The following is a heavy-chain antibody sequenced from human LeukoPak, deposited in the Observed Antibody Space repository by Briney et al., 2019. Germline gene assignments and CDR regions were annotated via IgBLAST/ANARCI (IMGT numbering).Heavy chain of an antibody. CDR3: AREMGSLEH. J-gene: IGHJ1*01. CDR2: IIPMFNII. V-gene: IGHV1-69*01. Sequence: ASVKVSCKASGGTFSSYGISWVRQAPGQGLEWMGGIIPMFNIITYAQNFQGRVTFTADESTTTAYMELSSLRSEDTAMYYCAREMGSLEHWGQGTLVIVSS. CDR1: GGTFSSYG. D-gene: IGHD3-16*01.